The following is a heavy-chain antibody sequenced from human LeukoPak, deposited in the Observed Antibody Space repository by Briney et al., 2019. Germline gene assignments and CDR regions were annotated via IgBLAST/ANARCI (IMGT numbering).Heavy chain of an antibody. V-gene: IGHV3-7*03. CDR1: GFTFSNFW. D-gene: IGHD3-16*01. Sequence: PGESLRLSCTASGFTFSNFWMGWVRQAPGKGLEWVANIKQDETEKFYLGSVKGRFTISRDNAKNSLYLQMNTLRADDTAVYYCARDGFGTESNWGQGTLVTVSS. CDR2: IKQDETEK. J-gene: IGHJ4*02. CDR3: ARDGFGTESN.